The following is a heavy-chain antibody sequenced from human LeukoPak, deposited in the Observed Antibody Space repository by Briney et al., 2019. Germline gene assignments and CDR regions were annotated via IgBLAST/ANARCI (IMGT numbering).Heavy chain of an antibody. CDR3: ARMTVSGRDNWFDP. J-gene: IGHJ5*02. V-gene: IGHV1-3*03. CDR1: GYTFSDYV. Sequence: ASVKVSYKASGYTFSDYVINWVRQAPGQRLEWMGWINAGNGNTKYSEGFQGRVTITRDTSASTAYMELSSLTSEDTAVYYCARMTVSGRDNWFDPWGQGTLVTVSS. D-gene: IGHD6-19*01. CDR2: INAGNGNT.